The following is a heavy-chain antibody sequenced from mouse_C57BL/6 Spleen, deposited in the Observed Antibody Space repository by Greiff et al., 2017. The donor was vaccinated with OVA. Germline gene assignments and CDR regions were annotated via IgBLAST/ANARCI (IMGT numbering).Heavy chain of an antibody. CDR3: ATNYGSSPYYYAMDY. Sequence: EVKVEESGPGMVKPSQSLSLTCTVTGYSITSGYDWHWIRHFPGNKLEWMGYISYSGSTNYNPSLKSRISITHDTSKNHFFLKLNSVTTEDTATYYCATNYGSSPYYYAMDYWGQGTSVTVSS. CDR2: ISYSGST. CDR1: GYSITSGYD. V-gene: IGHV3-1*01. D-gene: IGHD1-1*01. J-gene: IGHJ4*01.